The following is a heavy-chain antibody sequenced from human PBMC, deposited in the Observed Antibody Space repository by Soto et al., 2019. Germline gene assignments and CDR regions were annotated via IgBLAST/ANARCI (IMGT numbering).Heavy chain of an antibody. CDR2: ISFDGRKK. D-gene: IGHD2-15*01. Sequence: QVQLVESGGGVVQPGRSLRLSCAASGFTFSSHGMHWVRQAPGKGLEWVAVISFDGRKKYYADSVKGRFTISRDNSKNTLKLQMNSLRGEDTATYYGARDQVFAGVVARDYYDMDVWGQGTTVTVSS. V-gene: IGHV3-30*03. CDR1: GFTFSSHG. CDR3: ARDQVFAGVVARDYYDMDV. J-gene: IGHJ6*02.